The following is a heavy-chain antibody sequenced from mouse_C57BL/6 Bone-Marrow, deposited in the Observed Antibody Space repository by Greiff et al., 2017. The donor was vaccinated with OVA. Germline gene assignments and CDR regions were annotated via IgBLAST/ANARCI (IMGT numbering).Heavy chain of an antibody. CDR3: ARRQLRLWFAY. J-gene: IGHJ3*01. CDR2: IYPRSGNT. CDR1: GYTFTSYG. V-gene: IGHV1-81*01. Sequence: QVHVKQSGAELARPGASVKLSCKASGYTFTSYGISWVKQRTGQGLEWIGEIYPRSGNTYYNEKFKGKATLTADKSSSTAYMELRSLTSEDSAVYFCARRQLRLWFAYWGQGTLVTVSA. D-gene: IGHD3-2*02.